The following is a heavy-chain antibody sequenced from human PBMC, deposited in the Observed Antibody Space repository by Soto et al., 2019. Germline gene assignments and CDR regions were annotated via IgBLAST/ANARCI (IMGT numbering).Heavy chain of an antibody. V-gene: IGHV1-46*03. J-gene: IGHJ6*03. CDR1: GYTFTSYY. CDR3: ARVSSLTGTTSYYYYYMDV. D-gene: IGHD1-7*01. CDR2: INPSGGST. Sequence: ASVKVSCKASGYTFTSYYMHWVRQAPGQGLEWMGIINPSGGSTSYAQKFQGRVTMTRDTSTSTVYMELSSLRSEDTAVYYCARVSSLTGTTSYYYYYMDVWGKGTTVTVS.